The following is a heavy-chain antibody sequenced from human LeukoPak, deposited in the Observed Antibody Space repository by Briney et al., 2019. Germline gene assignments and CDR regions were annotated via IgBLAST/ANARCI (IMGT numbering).Heavy chain of an antibody. CDR2: IYYSGST. CDR1: GGSISSGSYY. CDR3: ARSITMVRGVPPGF. D-gene: IGHD3-10*01. Sequence: SQTLSLTCTVSGGSISSGSYYWSWIRQPAGKGLEWIGSIYYSGSTYYNPSLKSRVTISVDTSKNQFSLKLSSVTAADTAVYYCARSITMVRGVPPGFWGQGTLVTVSS. V-gene: IGHV4-39*07. J-gene: IGHJ4*02.